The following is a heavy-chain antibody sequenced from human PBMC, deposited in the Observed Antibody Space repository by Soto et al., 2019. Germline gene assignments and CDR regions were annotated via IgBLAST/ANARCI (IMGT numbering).Heavy chain of an antibody. CDR2: ISGSGGST. J-gene: IGHJ6*02. CDR3: AKDLDDILTVYGMDV. CDR1: GFTFSSYA. V-gene: IGHV3-23*01. Sequence: EVQLLESGGGLVQPGGSLRLSCAASGFTFSSYAMSWVRQAPGKGLEWVSAISGSGGSTYYADSVKGRFTISRDNSKNTLYLQMNSLRAEDSAVYYCAKDLDDILTVYGMDVWGQGTTVTVSS. D-gene: IGHD3-9*01.